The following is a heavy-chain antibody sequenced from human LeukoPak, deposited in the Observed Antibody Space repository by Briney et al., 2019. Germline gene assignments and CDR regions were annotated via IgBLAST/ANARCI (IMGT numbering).Heavy chain of an antibody. CDR3: ARDRSVATSKRSAFDI. CDR2: ISAYNGNT. J-gene: IGHJ3*02. D-gene: IGHD5-12*01. CDR1: GYTFTSYG. Sequence: ASVKVSCKASGYTFTSYGISWVRQAPGQGLEWMGWISAYNGNTNYAQKLQGRVTMTTDTSTSTAYMELRSLRSDDTAVYYCARDRSVATSKRSAFDIWGQGTMVTVSS. V-gene: IGHV1-18*01.